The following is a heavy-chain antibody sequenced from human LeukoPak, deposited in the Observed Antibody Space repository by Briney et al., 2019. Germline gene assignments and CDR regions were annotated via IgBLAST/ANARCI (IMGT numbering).Heavy chain of an antibody. CDR2: ISYDGSNK. V-gene: IGHV3-30*18. D-gene: IGHD5-18*01. CDR3: AKDQDSYGYDY. CDR1: GFTFSSYG. J-gene: IGHJ4*02. Sequence: RGSLRLSCAASGFTFSSYGMHWVRQAPGKGLEWVAAISYDGSNKYYADSVKGRFTISRDNSKNTLYLQMNSLRAEDTAVYYCAKDQDSYGYDYWGQGTLVTVSS.